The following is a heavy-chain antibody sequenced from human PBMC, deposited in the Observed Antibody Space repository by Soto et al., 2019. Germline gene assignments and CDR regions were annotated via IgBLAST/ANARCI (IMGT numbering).Heavy chain of an antibody. CDR3: ARAELLWFGELLYNWYFDL. J-gene: IGHJ2*01. CDR1: GGSISSGGYY. CDR2: LYYSGST. Sequence: QVQLQESGPGLVKPSQTLSLTCTVSGGSISSGGYYWSWIRQHPGKGLEWIGYLYYSGSTYYNPSLKSRVTISVDTSKNQFSLKLSSVTAADTAVYYCARAELLWFGELLYNWYFDLWGRGTLVTVSS. V-gene: IGHV4-31*03. D-gene: IGHD3-10*01.